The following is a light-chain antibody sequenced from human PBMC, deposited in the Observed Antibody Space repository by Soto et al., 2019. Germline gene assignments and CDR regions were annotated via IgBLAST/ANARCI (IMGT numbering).Light chain of an antibody. Sequence: IVLTQSPGTLSLSPGERAALSCRASQSVSSSYLAWYQQKPGQAPRLLIYGASSRATGIPDRFSGSGSGTDFTLTISRLEPEDFAVYYCQTYGRSPPQTFGQGTQVDIK. V-gene: IGKV3-20*01. CDR3: QTYGRSPPQT. CDR2: GAS. J-gene: IGKJ1*01. CDR1: QSVSSSY.